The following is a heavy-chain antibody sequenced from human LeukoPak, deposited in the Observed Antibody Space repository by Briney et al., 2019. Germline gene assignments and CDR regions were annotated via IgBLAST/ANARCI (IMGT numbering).Heavy chain of an antibody. CDR2: ISGSGGST. D-gene: IGHD4-17*01. V-gene: IGHV3-23*01. CDR1: GFTFSSYA. J-gene: IGHJ5*02. CDR3: AKAATPATVYNWFDP. Sequence: GGSLRLSSAASGFTFSSYAMSWVRQAPGKGLEWVSAISGSGGSTYYADSVKGRFTISRDNSKNTLYLQMNSLRAEDTAVYYCAKAATPATVYNWFDPWGQGTLVTVSS.